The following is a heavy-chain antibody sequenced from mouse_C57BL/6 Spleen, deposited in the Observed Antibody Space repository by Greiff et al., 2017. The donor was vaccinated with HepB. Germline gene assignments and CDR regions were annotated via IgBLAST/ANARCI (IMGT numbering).Heavy chain of an antibody. CDR2: ISSGGSYT. J-gene: IGHJ3*01. D-gene: IGHD1-1*01. Sequence: EVQGVESGGDLVKPGGSLKLSCAASGFTFSSYGMSWVRQTPDKRLEWVATISSGGSYTYYPDSVKGRFTISRDNAKNTLYLQMSSLKSEDTAMYYCASDYYGSSAWFAYWGQGTLVTVSA. V-gene: IGHV5-6*01. CDR1: GFTFSSYG. CDR3: ASDYYGSSAWFAY.